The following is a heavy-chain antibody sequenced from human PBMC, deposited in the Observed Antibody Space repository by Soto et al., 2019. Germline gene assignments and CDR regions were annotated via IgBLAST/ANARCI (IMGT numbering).Heavy chain of an antibody. V-gene: IGHV3-48*01. Sequence: GGSLRLSCAASGFTFSSYSMNWVRQAPGKGLEWVSYISSSSTIYYADSVKGRFTISRDNAKNSLYLQMNSLRAEDTAVYYCARDKTVTTRGYYYYYMDAWGKGTTVTVS. D-gene: IGHD4-17*01. CDR3: ARDKTVTTRGYYYYYMDA. J-gene: IGHJ6*03. CDR2: ISSSSTI. CDR1: GFTFSSYS.